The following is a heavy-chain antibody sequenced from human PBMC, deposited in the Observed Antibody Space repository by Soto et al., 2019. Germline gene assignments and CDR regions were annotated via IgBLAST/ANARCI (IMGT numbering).Heavy chain of an antibody. CDR1: GYAFSDHG. D-gene: IGHD6-6*01. Sequence: QVRLVLSGDELKKPGASMKVSCKASGYAFSDHGISWVRQAPGQGLEWIGWISAYNGNTNYAQKFQGRVTVTTDASTATAYMEARSLTSDDTAVYYCARDHRYSSSFFDSWSQGTLITVSS. V-gene: IGHV1-18*04. CDR2: ISAYNGNT. J-gene: IGHJ4*02. CDR3: ARDHRYSSSFFDS.